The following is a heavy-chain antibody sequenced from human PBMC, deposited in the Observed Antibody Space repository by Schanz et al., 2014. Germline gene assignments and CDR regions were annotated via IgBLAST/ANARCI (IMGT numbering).Heavy chain of an antibody. J-gene: IGHJ4*02. CDR3: ARPIYDLWSGSFDY. V-gene: IGHV3-30*04. CDR1: GFPFRSYV. D-gene: IGHD3-3*01. Sequence: QLQLVESGGGVVQPGRSLRLSCAASGFPFRSYVMHWVRQAPGKGLEWVAFISYDGNNQYYADSVKGRFTISRDNSKNXLYLQMNSLRXXXXXXXYCARPIYDLWSGSFDYWGQGTLVTVSS. CDR2: ISYDGNNQ.